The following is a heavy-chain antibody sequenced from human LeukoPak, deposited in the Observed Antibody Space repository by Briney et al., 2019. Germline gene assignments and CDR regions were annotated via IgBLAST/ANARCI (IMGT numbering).Heavy chain of an antibody. D-gene: IGHD2-2*01. CDR1: GFTFDDYG. CDR3: ARYQDYDYGMDV. V-gene: IGHV3-20*01. J-gene: IGHJ6*02. Sequence: GGSLRLSCAASGFTFDDYGMNWVRQAPGKGLEWVSGINWNGGSTSYADSVKGRFTISRDNAKNSLYLQMNSLRAEDTALYHCARYQDYDYGMDVWGQGTTVTVSS. CDR2: INWNGGST.